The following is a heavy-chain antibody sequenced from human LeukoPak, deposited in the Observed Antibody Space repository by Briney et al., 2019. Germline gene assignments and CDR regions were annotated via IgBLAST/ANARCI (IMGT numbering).Heavy chain of an antibody. D-gene: IGHD3-9*01. CDR2: INPNSGGT. J-gene: IGHJ4*02. CDR3: ARGTLGTGYYDIFTHDC. Sequence: GASVKVSCKASGYTFTGYYMHWVRQAPGQGLEWMGWINPNSGGTNYAQKFQGRVTMTRDTSISTAYMELRRLRSDDTAVYYCARGTLGTGYYDIFTHDCWGQGTLVTVSS. CDR1: GYTFTGYY. V-gene: IGHV1-2*02.